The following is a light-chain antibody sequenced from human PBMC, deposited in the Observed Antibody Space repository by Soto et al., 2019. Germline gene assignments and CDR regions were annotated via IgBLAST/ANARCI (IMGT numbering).Light chain of an antibody. Sequence: EIVLTQSPGTLSLSPGERVTLSCRASQSVTRSFLAWYQQKPGQAPRLLIYGASSRATGIPDRFSGSGSGTDFTLTISRLEPEDFAVYYCHQYGSSPATFGQGTKVEI. V-gene: IGKV3-20*01. CDR3: HQYGSSPAT. CDR1: QSVTRSF. J-gene: IGKJ1*01. CDR2: GAS.